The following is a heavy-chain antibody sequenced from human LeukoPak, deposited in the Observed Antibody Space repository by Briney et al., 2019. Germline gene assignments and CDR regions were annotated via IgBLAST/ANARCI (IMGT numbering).Heavy chain of an antibody. CDR3: ARDSAPTPYCSSTSCFEFDP. CDR1: GYTFTSYY. CDR2: INPSGGST. Sequence: ASVTVSCTASGYTFTSYYMHWVRQAPGQGLEWMGIINPSGGSTSYAQKFQGRVTMTRDTSTSTVYMELSSLRSEDTAVYYCARDSAPTPYCSSTSCFEFDPWGQGTLVTVSS. D-gene: IGHD2-2*01. V-gene: IGHV1-46*01. J-gene: IGHJ5*02.